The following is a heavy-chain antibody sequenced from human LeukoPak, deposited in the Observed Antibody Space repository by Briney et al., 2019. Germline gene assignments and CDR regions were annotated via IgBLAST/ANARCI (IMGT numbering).Heavy chain of an antibody. J-gene: IGHJ5*02. CDR1: GYTFSGYY. CDR2: INPNSGGT. CDR3: ARGRVGANVVFDP. V-gene: IGHV1-2*02. D-gene: IGHD1-26*01. Sequence: ASVKVSCKASGYTFSGYYIHWVRQAPGQGLEWMGWINPNSGGTNYAQKFQGRVTMTRDTSISTAYMELSRLRSDDTAVYYCARGRVGANVVFDPWGQGTLVTASS.